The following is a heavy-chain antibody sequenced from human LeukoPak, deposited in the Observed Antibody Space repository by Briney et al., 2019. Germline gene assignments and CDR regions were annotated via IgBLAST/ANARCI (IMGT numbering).Heavy chain of an antibody. D-gene: IGHD1-26*01. V-gene: IGHV3-23*01. Sequence: GGSPRLSCATSGFTFSSYAMGWVRQAPGKGLEWVSAISGSGGSTYYADSVKGRFTISRDSSNNILSLQMNTLRAEDTALYYCAKLGGSYYRLFSFDDWGQGTLVTVSS. CDR3: AKLGGSYYRLFSFDD. CDR1: GFTFSSYA. J-gene: IGHJ4*02. CDR2: ISGSGGST.